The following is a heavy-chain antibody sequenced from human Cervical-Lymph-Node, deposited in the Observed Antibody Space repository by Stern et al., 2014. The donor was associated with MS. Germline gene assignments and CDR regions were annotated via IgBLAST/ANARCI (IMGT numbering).Heavy chain of an antibody. CDR3: TRWGSVSYYYYGMDV. CDR1: GFTFSGSA. Sequence: EVQLLESGGGLVQPGGSLKLSCAASGFTFSGSAMHWVRQASGKGLEWVGRIRSKANSYATAYAASVKGRFTISRDDSKNTAYLQMNSLKTEDTAVYYCTRWGSVSYYYYGMDVWGQGATVTVSS. J-gene: IGHJ6*02. V-gene: IGHV3-73*01. CDR2: IRSKANSYAT. D-gene: IGHD3-16*01.